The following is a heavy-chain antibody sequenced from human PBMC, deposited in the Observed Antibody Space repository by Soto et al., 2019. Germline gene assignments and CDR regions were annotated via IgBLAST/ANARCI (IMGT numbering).Heavy chain of an antibody. CDR3: ALLCQCLVLNRFDP. CDR1: GFSLSTSGVG. Sequence: QITLKESGPTLVKPTQTLTLTCTFSGFSLSTSGVGVGWIRQPPGKALEWLALIYWEDDKRYSPSLKSRLTTXHXTXTNQVVLRMPNTDPVDTATYYCALLCQCLVLNRFDPWGPGPLGTVSS. D-gene: IGHD6-19*01. J-gene: IGHJ5*02. CDR2: IYWEDDK. V-gene: IGHV2-5*02.